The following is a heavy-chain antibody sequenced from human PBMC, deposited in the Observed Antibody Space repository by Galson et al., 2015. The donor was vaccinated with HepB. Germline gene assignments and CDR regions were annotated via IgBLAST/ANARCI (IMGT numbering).Heavy chain of an antibody. CDR3: GGGYYESSGYSFYYYYYMDV. D-gene: IGHD3-22*01. V-gene: IGHV1-69*17. Sequence: SCKASGGTFSSYGISWVRQAPGQGLEWMRGIIPTFNISNYAQKFRGRVTITADKSTSTAYMELSGLRSEDTAVYYCGGGYYESSGYSFYYYYYMDVWGKGTTVTVSS. CDR2: IIPTFNIS. CDR1: GGTFSSYG. J-gene: IGHJ6*03.